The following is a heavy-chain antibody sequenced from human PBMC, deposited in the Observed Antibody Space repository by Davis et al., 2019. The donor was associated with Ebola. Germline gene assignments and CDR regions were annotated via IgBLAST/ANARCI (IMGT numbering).Heavy chain of an antibody. CDR3: ASPAPSYDSSGPVSFDY. V-gene: IGHV1-18*04. Sequence: ASVKVSCKASGYTFTSYGISWVRQAPGQGLEWMGWISAYNGNTNYAQKLQGRVTMTTDTSTSTAYMELRSLRSDDTAVYYCASPAPSYDSSGPVSFDYWGQGTLVTVSS. J-gene: IGHJ4*02. CDR1: GYTFTSYG. CDR2: ISAYNGNT. D-gene: IGHD3-22*01.